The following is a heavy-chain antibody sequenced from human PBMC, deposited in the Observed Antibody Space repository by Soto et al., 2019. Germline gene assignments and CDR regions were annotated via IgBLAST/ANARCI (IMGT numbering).Heavy chain of an antibody. J-gene: IGHJ3*02. V-gene: IGHV5-51*01. CDR3: ARGLFSGYDEQAFDAFDI. CDR2: IYPGDSDT. CDR1: GYSFTSYW. Sequence: GESLKISCKGSGYSFTSYWIGWVRQMPGKGLEWMGIIYPGDSDTRYSPSFQGQVTISADKSISTAYLQWSSLKASDTAMYYCARGLFSGYDEQAFDAFDIWGQGTMVTVSS. D-gene: IGHD5-12*01.